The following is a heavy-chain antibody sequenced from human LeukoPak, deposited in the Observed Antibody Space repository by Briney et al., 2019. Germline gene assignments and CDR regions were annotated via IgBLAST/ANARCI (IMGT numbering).Heavy chain of an antibody. V-gene: IGHV3-23*01. D-gene: IGHD3-16*01. Sequence: GGSLRLSCAPSGFTFSIQAVSWVRQAPGKGLEWVSAISGSGGSTYYADSGKGRFTISRDNSKNTLYLQMNSLRAEDTAVYYCANGNYDYVWGSYADYWGQGTLVTVSS. J-gene: IGHJ4*02. CDR3: ANGNYDYVWGSYADY. CDR1: GFTFSIQA. CDR2: ISGSGGST.